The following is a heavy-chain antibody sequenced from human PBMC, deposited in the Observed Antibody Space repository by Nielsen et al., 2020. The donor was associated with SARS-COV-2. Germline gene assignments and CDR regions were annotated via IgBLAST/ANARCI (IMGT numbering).Heavy chain of an antibody. CDR3: AKGRGMVVTAPPMDV. V-gene: IGHV3-30*18. D-gene: IGHD2-21*02. CDR2: ISYDGSNK. J-gene: IGHJ6*02. Sequence: GGSLRLSCAASGFTFSSYGMHWVRQAPGKGLEWVAVISYDGSNKYYADSVKGRFTISRDNSKNTLYLQMNSLRAEDTAVYYCAKGRGMVVTAPPMDVWGQGTTVTVSS. CDR1: GFTFSSYG.